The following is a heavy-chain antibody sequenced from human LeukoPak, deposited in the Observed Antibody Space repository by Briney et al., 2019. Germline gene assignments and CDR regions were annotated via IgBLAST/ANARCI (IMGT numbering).Heavy chain of an antibody. Sequence: TGGSLRLSCAASGFTFSSYGMSWVRQAPGKGLEWVSAISGSGGSTYYADSVKGRFTISRDNSKNTLYLQMNSLRAEDTAVYYCAKVSYGDYLYFDYWGQGTLVTVSS. J-gene: IGHJ4*02. CDR2: ISGSGGST. CDR1: GFTFSSYG. CDR3: AKVSYGDYLYFDY. D-gene: IGHD4-17*01. V-gene: IGHV3-23*01.